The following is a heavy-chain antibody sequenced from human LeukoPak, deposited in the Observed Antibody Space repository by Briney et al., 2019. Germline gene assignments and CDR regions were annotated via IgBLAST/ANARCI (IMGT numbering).Heavy chain of an antibody. Sequence: SETLSLTCGVHGGSFTGYYWSWIRQPPGKGLEWIGEINHSGSTNYNPSLKSRVTISVDTSKNLFSLKLSSLTAADTAVYYCARETSLRFDPWGQGTLVTVSS. CDR3: ARETSLRFDP. CDR1: GGSFTGYY. CDR2: INHSGST. V-gene: IGHV4-34*01. J-gene: IGHJ5*02.